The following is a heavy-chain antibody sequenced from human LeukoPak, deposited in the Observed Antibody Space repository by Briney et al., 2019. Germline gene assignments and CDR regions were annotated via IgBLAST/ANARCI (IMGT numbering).Heavy chain of an antibody. D-gene: IGHD1-26*01. Sequence: GGSLRLSCAASRFTFSSYAMSWVRQAPGKGLEWVSAISGSGGSTYYADSVKGRFTISRDNSKNTLYLQMNSLRAEDTAVYYCAKVRSGSYYVGDYWGQGTLVTVSS. V-gene: IGHV3-23*01. CDR3: AKVRSGSYYVGDY. CDR2: ISGSGGST. CDR1: RFTFSSYA. J-gene: IGHJ4*02.